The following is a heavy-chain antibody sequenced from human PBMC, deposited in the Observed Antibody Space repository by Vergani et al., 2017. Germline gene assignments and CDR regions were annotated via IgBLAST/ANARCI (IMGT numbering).Heavy chain of an antibody. CDR3: PTIGYRRLGYYFDY. CDR1: GDSISSNNC. Sequence: QVQLQESGPGLVKPPGTPSLTCAVSGDSISSNNCWTWVRQPPGKGLEWIGEICHTEDTKYSPSLKSRVTVSVDESRNLFSLRLNSLTGTDTAVYYCPTIGYRRLGYYFDYCGQGILVTVSS. CDR2: ICHTEDT. D-gene: IGHD3-16*01. J-gene: IGHJ4*02. V-gene: IGHV4-4*03.